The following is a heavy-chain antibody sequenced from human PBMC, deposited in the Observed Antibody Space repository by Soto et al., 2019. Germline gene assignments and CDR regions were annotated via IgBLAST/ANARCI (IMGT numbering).Heavy chain of an antibody. CDR3: ARDVRQLDYYYYGMDV. J-gene: IGHJ6*02. CDR1: GFTFTSYG. V-gene: IGHV1-18*04. Sequence: ASVKVSCKAFGFTFTSYGISWGRQAPGQGLEWMGWISAYNGNTNYAQKLQGRVTMTTGTSTSTAYMELRSLRSDDTAVYYCARDVRQLDYYYYGMDVWGQGTTVTVSS. D-gene: IGHD6-13*01. CDR2: ISAYNGNT.